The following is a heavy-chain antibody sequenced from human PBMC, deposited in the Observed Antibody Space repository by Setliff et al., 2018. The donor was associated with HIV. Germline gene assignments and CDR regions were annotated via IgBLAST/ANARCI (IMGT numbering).Heavy chain of an antibody. Sequence: SETLSLTCTVSGASITTDTYYWAWIRQPPGKGLEWIGSIYHRGSTHHNPSLKSRVTISVDTSKYQVSLNLNSVTAADTAIYYCSRLYYNFWTGHRAFFNYWGQGTLVTVSS. CDR2: IYHRGST. V-gene: IGHV4-39*07. CDR1: GASITTDTYY. J-gene: IGHJ4*02. D-gene: IGHD3-3*01. CDR3: SRLYYNFWTGHRAFFNY.